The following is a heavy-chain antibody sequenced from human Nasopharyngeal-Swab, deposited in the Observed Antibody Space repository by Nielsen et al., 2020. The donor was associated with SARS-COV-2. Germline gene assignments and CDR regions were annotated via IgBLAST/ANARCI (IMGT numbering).Heavy chain of an antibody. Sequence: ASVKVSCKASGYTFTGYYMHWVRQAPGQGLEWMGWINPNSGGTNYAQKFQGRVTMTRDTSISTAYMELSRLRSDDTAVYYCAREAVTTPGSHYYFDYWCQGTLVTVSS. V-gene: IGHV1-2*02. CDR3: AREAVTTPGSHYYFDY. CDR1: GYTFTGYY. D-gene: IGHD4-17*01. J-gene: IGHJ4*02. CDR2: INPNSGGT.